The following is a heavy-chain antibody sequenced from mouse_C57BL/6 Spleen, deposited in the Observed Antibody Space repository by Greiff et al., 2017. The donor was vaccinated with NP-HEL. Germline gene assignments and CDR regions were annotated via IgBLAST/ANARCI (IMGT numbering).Heavy chain of an antibody. CDR1: GYAFSSSW. J-gene: IGHJ2*01. CDR3: ARSSGGMVTTGYCDY. Sequence: VQLQQSGPELVKPGASVKISCKASGYAFSSSWMNWVKQRPGKGLEWIGRIYPGDGDTNYNGKFKGKATLTADKSSSTAYMQLSSLTSEDSAVYFCARSSGGMVTTGYCDYWGQGTTLTVSS. V-gene: IGHV1-82*01. CDR2: IYPGDGDT. D-gene: IGHD2-2*01.